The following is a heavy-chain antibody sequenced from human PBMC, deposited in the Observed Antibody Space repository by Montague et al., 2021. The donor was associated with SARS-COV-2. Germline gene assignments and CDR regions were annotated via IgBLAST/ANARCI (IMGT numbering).Heavy chain of an antibody. Sequence: SLRLSCAASGSTFDNYGMSWVRQPPGKGLEWVSGIKWNSESTDYGDSVKGRFTISRDNAKNTLYLQMNSLRVEDTALYYCVRGYPRGPFDIWGQGTMATVS. D-gene: IGHD3-16*02. CDR2: IKWNSEST. CDR3: VRGYPRGPFDI. J-gene: IGHJ3*02. V-gene: IGHV3-20*04. CDR1: GSTFDNYG.